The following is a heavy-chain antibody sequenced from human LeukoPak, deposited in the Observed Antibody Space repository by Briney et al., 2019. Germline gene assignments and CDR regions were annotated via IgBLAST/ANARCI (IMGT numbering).Heavy chain of an antibody. CDR3: ARDLGGDSSGYINWFDP. CDR1: GYTFTIYA. Sequence: ASVKVSCKASGYTFTIYAMHWVRQAPGQRLEWMGWINAGNGNTKYSQKFQGRVTITRDTSASTAYMELSSLRSEDTAVYYCARDLGGDSSGYINWFDPWGQGTLVTVSS. V-gene: IGHV1-3*01. CDR2: INAGNGNT. D-gene: IGHD3-22*01. J-gene: IGHJ5*02.